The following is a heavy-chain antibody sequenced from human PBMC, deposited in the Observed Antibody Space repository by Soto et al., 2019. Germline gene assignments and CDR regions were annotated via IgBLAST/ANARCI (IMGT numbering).Heavy chain of an antibody. J-gene: IGHJ4*02. CDR1: GYTFTGYY. V-gene: IGHV1-2*04. CDR2: INPNSGGT. Sequence: ASVKVSCKASGYTFTGYYMHWVRQAPGQGLEWMGWINPNSGGTNYAQKFQGWVTMTRDTSISTAYMELSRLRSDDTAVYYCARDGGNCSGGSCPVYFDYWGQGTLVTVSS. CDR3: ARDGGNCSGGSCPVYFDY. D-gene: IGHD2-15*01.